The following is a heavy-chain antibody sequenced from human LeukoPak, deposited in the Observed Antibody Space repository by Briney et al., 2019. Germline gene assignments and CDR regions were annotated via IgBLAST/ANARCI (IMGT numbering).Heavy chain of an antibody. CDR3: ARGIHGVVIRKYYYYMDV. CDR1: GGTFSSYA. CDR2: IIPIFGTA. D-gene: IGHD3-3*01. Sequence: SVKVSCKASGGTFSSYAISWVRQAPGQGLEWMGGIIPIFGTANYAQKFQGRVTITTDESTSTAYMELSSLRSEDTAVYYCARGIHGVVIRKYYYYMDVWGKGTTVTVSS. V-gene: IGHV1-69*05. J-gene: IGHJ6*03.